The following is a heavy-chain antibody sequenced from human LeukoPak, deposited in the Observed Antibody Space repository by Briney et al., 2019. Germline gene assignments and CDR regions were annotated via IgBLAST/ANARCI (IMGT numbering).Heavy chain of an antibody. J-gene: IGHJ5*02. CDR2: INHSGST. Sequence: SETLSLTCAVYGGSFSGYYWSWIRQPPGKGLEWIGEINHSGSTNYNPSLKSRVTISVDTSKNQFSLKLSSVTAADTAVYYCARHFRTYCYGSGSYNWFDPWGQGTLVTVSS. D-gene: IGHD3-10*01. CDR3: ARHFRTYCYGSGSYNWFDP. V-gene: IGHV4-34*01. CDR1: GGSFSGYY.